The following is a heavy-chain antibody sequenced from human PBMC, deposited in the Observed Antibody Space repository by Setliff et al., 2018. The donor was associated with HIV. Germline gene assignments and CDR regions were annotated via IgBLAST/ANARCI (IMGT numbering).Heavy chain of an antibody. CDR3: ARGPPFAY. V-gene: IGHV4-39*07. Sequence: ASETLSLTCTVSGGSISSNNYYWGWIRQPPGKGLEWIADIAYSGTTMYTNYNPSLESRVIVSEDTSRDQFFLKLTSVTADDTAIYYCARGPPFAYWGQGLLVTVSS. CDR2: IAYSGTTMYT. CDR1: GGSISSNNYY. J-gene: IGHJ4*02.